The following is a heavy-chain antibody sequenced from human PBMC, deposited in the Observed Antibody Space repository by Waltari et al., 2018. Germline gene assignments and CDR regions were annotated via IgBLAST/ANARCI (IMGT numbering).Heavy chain of an antibody. CDR1: GFTFRSYS. D-gene: IGHD2-21*01. CDR2: ISSSSTI. Sequence: EVQLVESGGGLVQPGGSLRLSCAAPGFTFRSYSLNRVRQAPGKGLEWVSYISSSSTIYYADSVKGRFTISRDNAKNSLYLQMNSLRAEDTAVYYCARDGYSGGWFDPWGQGTLVTVSS. J-gene: IGHJ5*02. CDR3: ARDGYSGGWFDP. V-gene: IGHV3-48*04.